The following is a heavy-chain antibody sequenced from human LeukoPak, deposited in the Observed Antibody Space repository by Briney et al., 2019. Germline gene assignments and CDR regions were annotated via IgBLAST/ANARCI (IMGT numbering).Heavy chain of an antibody. CDR1: GYTSTTYY. CDR2: INPSGGST. D-gene: IGHD3-16*02. V-gene: IGHV1-46*01. J-gene: IGHJ4*02. CDR3: ATLSAYFDY. Sequence: ASVKVSCKASGYTSTTYYIHWVRQAPGQGLEWMGIINPSGGSTDYVQKFQGRVTMTRDTSTSTVYMELSSLKSEDTAIYYCATLSAYFDYWGQGTLVTVSS.